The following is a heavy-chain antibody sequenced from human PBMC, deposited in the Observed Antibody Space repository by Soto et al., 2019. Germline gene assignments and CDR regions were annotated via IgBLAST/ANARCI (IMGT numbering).Heavy chain of an antibody. V-gene: IGHV3-23*01. Sequence: ASVKVSCKASGYTFTSYGISWVRQAPGKGLEWVSVISGSGGSTHYADSVKGRSTISRDNSKNTLYLQVNSLRAEDTAVYYCAKEADISGYHPDYWGQGTQVTVSS. D-gene: IGHD3-22*01. CDR2: ISGSGGST. J-gene: IGHJ4*02. CDR1: GYTFTSYG. CDR3: AKEADISGYHPDY.